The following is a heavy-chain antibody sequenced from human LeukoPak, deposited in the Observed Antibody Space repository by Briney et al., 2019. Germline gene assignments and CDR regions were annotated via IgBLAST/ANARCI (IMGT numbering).Heavy chain of an antibody. CDR3: ARANYGSFDY. D-gene: IGHD4-17*01. CDR2: IIPILGIA. J-gene: IGHJ4*02. CDR1: GYTFTGYY. Sequence: SVKVSCKASGYTFTGYYMHWVRQVPGQGLEWMGRIIPILGIANYAQEFQGRVTITADKSTSTAYMELSSLRSEDTAVYYCARANYGSFDYWGQGTLVTVSS. V-gene: IGHV1-69*04.